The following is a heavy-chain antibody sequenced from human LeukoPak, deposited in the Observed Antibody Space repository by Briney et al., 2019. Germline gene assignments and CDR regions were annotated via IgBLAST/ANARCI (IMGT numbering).Heavy chain of an antibody. CDR3: AKDESGYCSGGSCYSNWFDP. CDR1: GFTFSSYA. CDR2: ISGSGGST. Sequence: GGSLRLSCAASGFTFSSYAMSWVRQAPGKGLEWVSAISGSGGSTYYADSVRGRFTISRDNSKNTLYLQMNSLRAEDTAVYYCAKDESGYCSGGSCYSNWFDPWGQGTLVTVSS. D-gene: IGHD2-15*01. J-gene: IGHJ5*02. V-gene: IGHV3-23*01.